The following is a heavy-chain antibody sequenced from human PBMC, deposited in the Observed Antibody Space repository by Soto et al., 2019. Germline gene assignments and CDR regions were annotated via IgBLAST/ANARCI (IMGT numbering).Heavy chain of an antibody. J-gene: IGHJ3*01. CDR1: GYIFPSYG. CDR2: ISAYNGNT. CDR3: ARASSDGFDV. Sequence: ASVKVSCKTSGYIFPSYGISWVRQAPGQGFEWMGWISAYNGNTKYAQKIQDRVTMTTDTSTSTVYMELGSLRSDDTAVFYCARASSDGFDVWGQGTMVTVSS. V-gene: IGHV1-18*01.